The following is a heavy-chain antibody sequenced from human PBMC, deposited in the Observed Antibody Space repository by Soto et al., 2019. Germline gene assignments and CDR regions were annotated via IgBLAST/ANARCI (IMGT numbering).Heavy chain of an antibody. CDR3: AIYDSSGSRGFQH. Sequence: SETLSLTCTVSGGSISSGGYYWSWIRQHPGKGLEWIGYIYYSRSTYYNPSLKSRVTISVDTSKNQFSLKLSSVTAADTAVYYCAIYDSSGSRGFQHWGQGTLVTVSS. CDR2: IYYSRST. V-gene: IGHV4-31*03. J-gene: IGHJ1*01. CDR1: GGSISSGGYY. D-gene: IGHD3-22*01.